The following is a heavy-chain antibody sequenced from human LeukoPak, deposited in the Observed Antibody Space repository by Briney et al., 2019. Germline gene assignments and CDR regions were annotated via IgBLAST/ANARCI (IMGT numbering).Heavy chain of an antibody. CDR2: ISYDGSNK. V-gene: IGHV3-30*03. J-gene: IGHJ4*02. D-gene: IGHD6-13*01. CDR3: AREYKGYSSSWYIDY. CDR1: GFTFSSYG. Sequence: GRSLRLSCAASGFTFSSYGMHWDRQAPGKVLEWVAVISYDGSNKYYADSVKGRFTISRDNSKNTLYLQMNSLRAEDTAVYYCAREYKGYSSSWYIDYWGQGTLVTVSS.